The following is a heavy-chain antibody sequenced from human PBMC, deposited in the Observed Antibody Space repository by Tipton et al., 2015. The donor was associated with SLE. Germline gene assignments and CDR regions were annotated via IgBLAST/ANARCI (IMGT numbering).Heavy chain of an antibody. V-gene: IGHV3-21*01. CDR3: ARDVGRYTLPYFDL. J-gene: IGHJ2*01. CDR1: GFTFSSYG. Sequence: SLRLSCAASGFTFSSYGMNWVRQAPGKGLEWVSSISSSSSSYIYYADSVKGRFTISRDNAKNSLYLQMNSLRAEDTAVYYCARDVGRYTLPYFDLWGRGTLVTVSS. CDR2: ISSSSSSYI. D-gene: IGHD3-16*02.